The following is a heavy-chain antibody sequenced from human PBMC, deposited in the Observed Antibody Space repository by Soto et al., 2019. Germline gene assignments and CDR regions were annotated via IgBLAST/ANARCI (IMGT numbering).Heavy chain of an antibody. Sequence: QVQLVESGGGVVQPGRSLRLTCAASGFTFSDSGMHWVRQAPGKGLECVALVSNDGNRKYYADSVKGRFTISSDNSENTLYLQMNSLRAEDTAVYYCARWVGGSMYDNSGKYDSWGQGTLVTVSS. J-gene: IGHJ5*01. CDR3: ARWVGGSMYDNSGKYDS. CDR1: GFTFSDSG. CDR2: VSNDGNRK. V-gene: IGHV3-30*03. D-gene: IGHD3-22*01.